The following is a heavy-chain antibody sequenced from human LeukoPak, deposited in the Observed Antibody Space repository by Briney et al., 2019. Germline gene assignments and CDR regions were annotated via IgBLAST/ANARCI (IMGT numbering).Heavy chain of an antibody. Sequence: GGSLRPSCAASGFSFSTYWMHWVRQAPGRGLVWVSSINSDGSSTTYADSVKGRFTLSRDNAKNTLYLQMNSLRAEDTAVYYCALGTKPLSYHFFDYWGQGALVTVSS. CDR1: GFSFSTYW. CDR3: ALGTKPLSYHFFDY. D-gene: IGHD1-7*01. CDR2: INSDGSST. J-gene: IGHJ4*02. V-gene: IGHV3-74*03.